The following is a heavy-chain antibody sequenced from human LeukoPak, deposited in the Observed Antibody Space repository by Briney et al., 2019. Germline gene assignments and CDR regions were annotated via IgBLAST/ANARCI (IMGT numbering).Heavy chain of an antibody. V-gene: IGHV3-21*01. CDR1: GFTFSSYS. CDR2: ISSSSSYI. Sequence: PGGSLRLFCAVSGFTFSSYSMKWVRQAPGKGLEWVSSISSSSSYIYYADSVKGRFTISRDNAKNSLYLQMNSLRAEDTAVYYCARDFAIQLWTRPYDYWGQGTLVTVSS. J-gene: IGHJ4*02. D-gene: IGHD5-18*01. CDR3: ARDFAIQLWTRPYDY.